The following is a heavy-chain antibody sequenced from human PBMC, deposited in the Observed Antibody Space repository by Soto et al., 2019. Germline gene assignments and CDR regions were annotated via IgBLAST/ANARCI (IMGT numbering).Heavy chain of an antibody. J-gene: IGHJ6*03. CDR3: ARGVSLGPKVVPAAMSLNYYYYMDV. V-gene: IGHV6-1*01. Sequence: KQSQTLSLTCAISGDSVSSNSAAWNWIRQSPSRGLEWLGRTYYRSKWYNDYAVSVKSRITINPDTSKNQFSLQLNSVTPEDTAVYYCARGVSLGPKVVPAAMSLNYYYYMDVWGKGTTVTVSS. CDR2: TYYRSKWYN. CDR1: GDSVSSNSAA. D-gene: IGHD2-2*01.